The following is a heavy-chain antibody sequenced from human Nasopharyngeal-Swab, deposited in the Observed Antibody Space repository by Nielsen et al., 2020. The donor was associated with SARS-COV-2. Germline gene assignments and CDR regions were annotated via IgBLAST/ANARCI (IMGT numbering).Heavy chain of an antibody. V-gene: IGHV3-30*04. CDR2: ISYDGSNK. Sequence: VRQAPGKGLEWVAVISYDGSNKYYADSVKGRFTISRDNSKNTLYLQMNSLRAEDTAVYYCASLPTVTTKGHGMDVWGQGTTVTVSS. D-gene: IGHD4-17*01. J-gene: IGHJ6*02. CDR3: ASLPTVTTKGHGMDV.